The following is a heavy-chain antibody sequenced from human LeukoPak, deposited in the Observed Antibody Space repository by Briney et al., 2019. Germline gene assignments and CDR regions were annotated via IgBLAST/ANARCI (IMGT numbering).Heavy chain of an antibody. J-gene: IGHJ5*02. CDR3: ARRPEKLRFDP. CDR2: IHHSGST. Sequence: PSETLSLTCIVSGYSISSGYYRGWIRQPPGKGLEWIGNIHHSGSTYYNPSLKSRVTISVDTSKNQFSLKLSSVTAADTAVHYCARRPEKLRFDPWGQGTLVTVSS. D-gene: IGHD1-14*01. V-gene: IGHV4-38-2*02. CDR1: GYSISSGYY.